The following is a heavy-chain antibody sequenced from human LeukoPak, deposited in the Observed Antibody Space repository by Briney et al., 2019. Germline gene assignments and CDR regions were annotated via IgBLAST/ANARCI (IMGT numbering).Heavy chain of an antibody. CDR3: AREKAAAGTGSFDI. CDR2: ISYDGSNE. Sequence: PGRSLRLSCAASGFTFSSYGMHWVRQAPGKGLEWVAVISYDGSNEYYADSVKGRFTISRDNSKNTLYLQMNSLRAEDTAVYYCAREKAAAGTGSFDIWGQGTMVAVSS. V-gene: IGHV3-30*03. D-gene: IGHD6-13*01. CDR1: GFTFSSYG. J-gene: IGHJ3*02.